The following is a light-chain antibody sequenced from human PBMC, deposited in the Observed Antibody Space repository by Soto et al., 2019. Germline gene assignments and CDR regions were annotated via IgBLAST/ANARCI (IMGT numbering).Light chain of an antibody. CDR1: QSVGSNY. J-gene: IGKJ1*01. V-gene: IGKV3-20*01. Sequence: EIVLTQSPGTLSXXPXXXXTXXXRASQSVGSNYLAWYQQKPGQAPRILIFGASGRATGIPDRFSGSGSGTDFTLTISRLEPEDFAVYYCQQYGSLSWTFGQGTKVDI. CDR3: QQYGSLSWT. CDR2: GAS.